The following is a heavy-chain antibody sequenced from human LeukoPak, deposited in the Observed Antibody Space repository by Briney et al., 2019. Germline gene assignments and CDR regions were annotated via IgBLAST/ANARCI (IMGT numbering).Heavy chain of an antibody. D-gene: IGHD3-22*01. CDR1: GFTFSSYA. V-gene: IGHV3-64*01. Sequence: GGSLRLSCAASGFTFSSYAMPWVRQAPGKGLEYVSAISSNGGSTYYANSVKGRFTISRDNSKNTLYLQMNSLRAEDTAVYYCAKVRYYYDSSGFPNIWGQGTMVTVSS. CDR2: ISSNGGST. J-gene: IGHJ3*02. CDR3: AKVRYYYDSSGFPNI.